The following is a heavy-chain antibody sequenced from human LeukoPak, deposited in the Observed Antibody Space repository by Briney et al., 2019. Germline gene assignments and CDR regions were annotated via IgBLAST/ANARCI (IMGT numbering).Heavy chain of an antibody. CDR3: ARGRGYDPVVFYFDS. D-gene: IGHD1-1*01. CDR2: INHIGST. J-gene: IGHJ4*02. CDR1: GGSFSGYY. Sequence: SETLSLTCAVYGGSFSGYYWSWIRQPPGKGLEWIGEINHIGSTNYNPSLKSRVTFFVASSKNQFSLQLSSVTAADTAVYYCARGRGYDPVVFYFDSWGQGNLVIVSS. V-gene: IGHV4-34*01.